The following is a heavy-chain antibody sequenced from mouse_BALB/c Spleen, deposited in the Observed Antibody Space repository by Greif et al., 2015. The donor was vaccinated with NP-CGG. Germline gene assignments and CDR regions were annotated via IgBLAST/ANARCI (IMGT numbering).Heavy chain of an antibody. D-gene: IGHD2-4*01. CDR3: ARYDYDYYAMDY. CDR2: IYPGDGDT. V-gene: IGHV1-80*01. CDR1: GYAFSSYW. J-gene: IGHJ4*01. Sequence: VQLKQSGAELVRPGSSVKISCKASGYAFSSYWMNWVKQRPGQGLEWIGQIYPGDGDTNYNGKFKGKATLTADKSSSTAYMQLSSLTSEDSAVYFCARYDYDYYAMDYWGQGTSVTVSS.